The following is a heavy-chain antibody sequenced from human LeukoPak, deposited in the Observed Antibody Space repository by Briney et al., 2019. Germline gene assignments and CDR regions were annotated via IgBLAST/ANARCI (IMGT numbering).Heavy chain of an antibody. CDR2: MSPHSGDT. CDR3: VRDLYMASPSPDY. V-gene: IGHV1-2*02. J-gene: IGHJ4*02. CDR1: GYTFTDYN. Sequence: ASVKVSCKASGYTFTDYNMHWVRQAPGQGPEWMGWMSPHSGDTNYAQKFRGRVTMTRDTSITTAYMELTTLTSDDTAVYCCVRDLYMASPSPDYWGRGTLVTVSS. D-gene: IGHD4-11*01.